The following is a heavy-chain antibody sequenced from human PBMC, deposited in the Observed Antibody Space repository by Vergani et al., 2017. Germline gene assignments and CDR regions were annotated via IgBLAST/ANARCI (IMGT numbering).Heavy chain of an antibody. J-gene: IGHJ5*02. Sequence: QVQLVQSGAEVKKPGASVKVSCKASGYTFTGYYMHWVRQAPGQGLEWIGWINPNSGGTNYAQKCQGWVTMARDTSSSTAYMELSRLRSDDTAVYYCARELFYSSSWYEVGNWFDPWGQGTLVTVSS. CDR2: INPNSGGT. CDR3: ARELFYSSSWYEVGNWFDP. V-gene: IGHV1-2*04. D-gene: IGHD6-13*01. CDR1: GYTFTGYY.